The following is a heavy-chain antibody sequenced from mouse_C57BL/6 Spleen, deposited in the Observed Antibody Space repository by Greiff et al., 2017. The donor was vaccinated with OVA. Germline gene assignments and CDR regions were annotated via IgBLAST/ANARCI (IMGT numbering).Heavy chain of an antibody. V-gene: IGHV1-52*01. CDR3: ARSGAMTTVVATPYFDY. CDR2: IDPSDSET. J-gene: IGHJ2*01. CDR1: GYTFTSYW. D-gene: IGHD1-1*01. Sequence: QVQLKQPGAELVRPGSSVKLSCKASGYTFTSYWMHWVKQRPIQGLEWIGNIDPSDSETHYNQKFKDKATLTVDTSSSTAYMQLSSLTTEDSAVYYCARSGAMTTVVATPYFDYWGQGTTLTVSS.